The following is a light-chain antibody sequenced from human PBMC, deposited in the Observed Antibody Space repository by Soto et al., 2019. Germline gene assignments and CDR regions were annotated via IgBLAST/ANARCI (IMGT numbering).Light chain of an antibody. CDR2: GAS. Sequence: EIVLTQSPGTLSLSPGERATVSCRASQSASSSYFAGYQHKPGQAPRLLISGASNRATGIPDRFSGSGSGTDFTLTISRLEPEDVAVYYCQHYSRSVGTFGQGTRVEIK. J-gene: IGKJ1*01. CDR3: QHYSRSVGT. V-gene: IGKV3-20*01. CDR1: QSASSSY.